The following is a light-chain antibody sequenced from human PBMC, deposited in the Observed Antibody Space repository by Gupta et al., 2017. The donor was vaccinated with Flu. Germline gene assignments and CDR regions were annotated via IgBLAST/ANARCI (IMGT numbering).Light chain of an antibody. CDR1: SSDVGGYNY. J-gene: IGLJ3*02. CDR3: SSYGGSNNLWV. V-gene: IGLV2-8*01. Sequence: VTMACTGTSSDVGGYNYGSWYQHHPGNAPKLMIYAVSERPSGVPARFSGSKSGNTASLTVSGLQAEDEADYFCSSYGGSNNLWVFGGGIKLTVL. CDR2: AVS.